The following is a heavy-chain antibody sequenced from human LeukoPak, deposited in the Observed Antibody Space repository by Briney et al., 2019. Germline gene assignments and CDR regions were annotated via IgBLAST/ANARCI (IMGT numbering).Heavy chain of an antibody. D-gene: IGHD3-10*01. J-gene: IGHJ4*02. CDR1: GFTFDDYA. V-gene: IGHV3-9*01. CDR2: INWNSDSI. CDR3: AKSPASMVRGVNFDY. Sequence: GGSLRLSCAVSGFTFDDYAMHWVRQVPGKGLEWVSGINWNSDSIGYADSVKGRFTISRDNAKNSPYLQMNSLRAEDTALYYCAKSPASMVRGVNFDYWGQGTLVTVSS.